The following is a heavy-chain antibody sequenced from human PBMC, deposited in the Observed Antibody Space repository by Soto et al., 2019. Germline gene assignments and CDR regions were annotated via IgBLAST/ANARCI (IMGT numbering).Heavy chain of an antibody. D-gene: IGHD3-22*01. CDR3: VAGDYYYDSSGYYENYYYGMDV. V-gene: IGHV1-69*13. J-gene: IGHJ6*02. Sequence: GASVKVSCKASGGTFSSYAISWVRQAPGQGLEWMGGIIPIFGTANYAQKFQGRVTITADESTSTAYMELSSLRSEDTAVYYCVAGDYYYDSSGYYENYYYGMDVWGQGXTVTVYS. CDR1: GGTFSSYA. CDR2: IIPIFGTA.